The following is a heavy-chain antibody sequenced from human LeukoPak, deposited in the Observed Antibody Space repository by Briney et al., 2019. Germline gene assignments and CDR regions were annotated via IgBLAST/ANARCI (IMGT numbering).Heavy chain of an antibody. CDR1: GFTFSNNG. D-gene: IGHD2-21*02. CDR3: ARVKGGDFGDY. Sequence: GRSLRLSCAASGFTFSNNGMHWVRQAPGKGLEWLAIIWLHGSNKYYADSVKGRFTISRDNSKNTLYLQMNSLRAEDTAVYYCARVKGGDFGDYWGQGTLVAVSS. J-gene: IGHJ4*02. V-gene: IGHV3-30*19. CDR2: IWLHGSNK.